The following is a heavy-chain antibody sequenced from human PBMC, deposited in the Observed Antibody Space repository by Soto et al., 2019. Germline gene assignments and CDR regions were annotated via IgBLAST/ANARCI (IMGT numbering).Heavy chain of an antibody. CDR2: ISYSGST. V-gene: IGHV4-30-4*01. J-gene: IGHJ4*02. D-gene: IGHD1-7*01. CDR3: ATMGTPATGLYYFDY. Sequence: QVQLQESGPGLVKPSQTLSLTCTVSGGSISSGNYYWSWIRQPPGKGLEWIGFISYSGSTYYNASLNSRVTISVDTSKNQFSLNLSFVTAADTAVYYCATMGTPATGLYYFDYWGQGTLVTVSS. CDR1: GGSISSGNYY.